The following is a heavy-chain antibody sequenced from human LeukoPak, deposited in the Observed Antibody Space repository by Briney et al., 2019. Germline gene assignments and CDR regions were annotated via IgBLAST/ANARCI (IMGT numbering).Heavy chain of an antibody. V-gene: IGHV3-48*03. Sequence: GSLRLSCAASGFTFSSYEMKLVRQASREGLEWVSYISSSGSTIYYADSVKGRFTISRDNAKNSLYLQMNSLRAEDTAVYYCAREKVTYSFLDYWGQGTLVTVSS. CDR1: GFTFSSYE. CDR3: AREKVTYSFLDY. D-gene: IGHD4-11*01. J-gene: IGHJ4*02. CDR2: ISSSGSTI.